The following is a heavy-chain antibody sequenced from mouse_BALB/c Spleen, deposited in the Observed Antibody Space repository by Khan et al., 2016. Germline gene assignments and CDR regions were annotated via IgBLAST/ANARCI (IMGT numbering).Heavy chain of an antibody. J-gene: IGHJ3*01. V-gene: IGHV9-3*02. CDR2: INTNTGEP. CDR1: GYTFTNYG. CDR3: AEDYYGSNWFAY. Sequence: QIQLVQSGPELKKPGETVKISCKASGYTFTNYGMNWVKQAPGKGLKWMGWINTNTGEPTYAEEFKGRFAFSLDTSARTAYLQINNLKNEDTATXVGAEDYYGSNWFAYWGQGTLVTVPA. D-gene: IGHD1-1*01.